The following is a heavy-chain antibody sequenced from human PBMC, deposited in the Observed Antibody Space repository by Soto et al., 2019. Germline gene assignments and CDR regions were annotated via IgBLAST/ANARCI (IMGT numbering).Heavy chain of an antibody. J-gene: IGHJ6*02. CDR1: GYSFTSYR. V-gene: IGHV5-10-1*01. Sequence: GESLKISCKGSGYSFTSYRIGWVRQMPGKGLEWMGTIDPTDSHTNYTPSFQGHVTFSADKSISTAYLQWRSLKATDTAMYYCARHLALTLGTKYGMDVWGQGTTVTVSS. CDR2: IDPTDSHT. D-gene: IGHD1-1*01. CDR3: ARHLALTLGTKYGMDV.